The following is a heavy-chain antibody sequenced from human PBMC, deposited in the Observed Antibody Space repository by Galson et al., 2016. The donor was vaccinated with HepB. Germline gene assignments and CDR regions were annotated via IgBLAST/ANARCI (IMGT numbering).Heavy chain of an antibody. J-gene: IGHJ4*02. CDR1: GLTFSSSW. CDR3: ADMGATDDY. V-gene: IGHV3-7*01. Sequence: SLRLSCAASGLTFSSSWMSWVRQTPGKGLEWVANINQDGREMSYGDSVKGRFTISRDNAKKSLYLQMNSLRVEDTAVYYCADMGATDDYWGQGTLVTVSS. D-gene: IGHD1-26*01. CDR2: INQDGREM.